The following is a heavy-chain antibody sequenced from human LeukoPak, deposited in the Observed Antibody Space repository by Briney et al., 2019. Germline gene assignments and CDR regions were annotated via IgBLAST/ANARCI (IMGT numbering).Heavy chain of an antibody. CDR1: GFTFSSYG. CDR2: ISYDGSNK. V-gene: IGHV3-30*03. Sequence: GGSLRLSCAPSGFTFSSYGMHWVRQAPGKGLEWVAVISYDGSNKYYADSVKGRFTISRDNSKNTLYLQMNSLRAEDTAVYYCALNNYYYYGMDVWGQGTTVTVSS. J-gene: IGHJ6*02. CDR3: ALNNYYYYGMDV.